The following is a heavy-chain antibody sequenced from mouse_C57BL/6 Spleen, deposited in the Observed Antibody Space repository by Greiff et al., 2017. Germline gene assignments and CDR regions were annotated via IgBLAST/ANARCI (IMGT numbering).Heavy chain of an antibody. J-gene: IGHJ4*01. D-gene: IGHD2-5*01. CDR3: AREGYYSNSYAMDY. V-gene: IGHV2-9-1*01. CDR2: IWTGGST. Sequence: VQLMESGPGLVAPSQSLSITCTVSGFSLTSYAISWVRQPPGKGLEWLGVIWTGGSTNYNSALKSRLSISKDNSKRQVFLKMNSLQTDDTARYYCAREGYYSNSYAMDYWGQGTSVTVSS. CDR1: GFSLTSYA.